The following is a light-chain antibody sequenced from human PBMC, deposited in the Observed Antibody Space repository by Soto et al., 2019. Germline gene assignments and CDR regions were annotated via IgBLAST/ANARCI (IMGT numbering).Light chain of an antibody. CDR3: QQYGSSPVS. CDR2: GAS. Sequence: EIVLTQSPGTLSLSPGERATLSCRASQSVSSSNLAWYQHKPGQPPRLVMYGASSRATGIPDRFSGSGSGTDFNLTISGLEPEDFAIYYCQQYGSSPVSFGQGTKLEIK. J-gene: IGKJ2*03. CDR1: QSVSSSN. V-gene: IGKV3-20*01.